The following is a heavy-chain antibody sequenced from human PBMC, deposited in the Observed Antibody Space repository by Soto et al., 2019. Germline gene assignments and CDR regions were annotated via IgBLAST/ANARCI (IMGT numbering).Heavy chain of an antibody. V-gene: IGHV4-30-2*01. J-gene: IGHJ3*02. CDR1: GGSISSGGYS. CDR2: IYHSGST. D-gene: IGHD6-6*01. CDR3: ATGGSSSSFAFDI. Sequence: QLQLQESGSGRVKPSQTLSLTCAVSGGSISSGGYSWSWIRQPPGKGLEWIGYIYHSGSTYYNPSLKRRVTISVDRSKNQFSLKLSSVTAADTSVYYCATGGSSSSFAFDIWGQGTMVTVSS.